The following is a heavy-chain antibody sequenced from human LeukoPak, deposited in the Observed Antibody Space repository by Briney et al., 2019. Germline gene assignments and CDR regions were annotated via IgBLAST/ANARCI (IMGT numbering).Heavy chain of an antibody. CDR2: INHSGST. V-gene: IGHV4-34*01. J-gene: IGHJ4*02. Sequence: KTSETLSLTCAVYGGSFSDYYWSWIRQPPGKGLEWIGEINHSGSTNYNPSLKSRVTISVDTSKNQFSLKLSSVTAADTAVCYCAREEGYWGQGTLVTVSS. CDR3: AREEGY. CDR1: GGSFSDYY.